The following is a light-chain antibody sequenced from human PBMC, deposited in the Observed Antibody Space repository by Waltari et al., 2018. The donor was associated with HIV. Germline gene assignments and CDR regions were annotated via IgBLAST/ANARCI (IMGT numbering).Light chain of an antibody. CDR1: QSLLHSSGYRY. Sequence: DIVMTQSPLSLPVTPGEPASISCRSSQSLLHSSGYRYLDWVLQRPGQSPQFLIDVASNRASGVPDRFSGSGSGIDFTLKISRVEADDVGVYYCMQALQTPYTFGRGTKLEIK. CDR2: VAS. CDR3: MQALQTPYT. V-gene: IGKV2-28*01. J-gene: IGKJ2*01.